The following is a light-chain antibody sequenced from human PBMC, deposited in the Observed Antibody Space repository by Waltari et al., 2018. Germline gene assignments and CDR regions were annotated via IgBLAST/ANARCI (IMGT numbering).Light chain of an antibody. CDR1: SSNFGRNS. Sequence: SVLTQPPSASGTPGQRVTISCSGTSSNFGRNSVTWYQQVPGTAPKLLIYNNSQRPSGVPDRFSGSKSGTSASLDISGLQSEDEADYYCAAWDDSLNGVFGGGTKLTVL. V-gene: IGLV1-44*01. CDR2: NNS. CDR3: AAWDDSLNGV. J-gene: IGLJ3*02.